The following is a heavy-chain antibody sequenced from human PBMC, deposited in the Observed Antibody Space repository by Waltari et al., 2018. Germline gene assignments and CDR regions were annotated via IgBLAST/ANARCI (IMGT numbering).Heavy chain of an antibody. CDR1: GYTFTSYA. J-gene: IGHJ4*02. CDR3: ARVMRGFGGSYYSKEVGWVLGY. D-gene: IGHD1-26*01. V-gene: IGHV1-3*01. CDR2: INSGNGNT. Sequence: QVQLVQSGAEVKKPGASVKVSCKASGYTFTSYAMHWVRQAPGQRLEWMGWINSGNGNTKDSRKFHGRVAITRDTSASTAYMELSSLRSEDTAVYYCARVMRGFGGSYYSKEVGWVLGYWGQGTLVTVSS.